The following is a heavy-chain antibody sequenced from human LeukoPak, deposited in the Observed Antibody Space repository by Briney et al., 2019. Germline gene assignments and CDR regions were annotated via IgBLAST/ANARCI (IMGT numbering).Heavy chain of an antibody. V-gene: IGHV1-2*02. D-gene: IGHD6-19*01. CDR3: ARLYPNIAVAGSRNCFDS. CDR2: INPDSGDI. J-gene: IGHJ4*02. Sequence: ASVKVSCKASGYTFTDHYIHWVRQAPGQGLEHMGWINPDSGDIKYAQKFQGRVTMTRDSSISTAYMEVSSLRSDDTAVYYCARLYPNIAVAGSRNCFDSWGQGTLVTVSS. CDR1: GYTFTDHY.